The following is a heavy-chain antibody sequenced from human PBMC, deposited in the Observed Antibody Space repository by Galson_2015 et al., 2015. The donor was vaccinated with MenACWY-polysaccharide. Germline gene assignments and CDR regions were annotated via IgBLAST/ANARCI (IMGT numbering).Heavy chain of an antibody. J-gene: IGHJ4*02. CDR3: VLSRDGYNYLRFDS. CDR2: IYSAGNT. Sequence: SLRLSCAASGFTVSNNYMSWVRQAPGKGLEWISVIYSAGNTYYADSVKGRFTISRDNSKNTLYLQMNSLRAEDTAVYCCVLSRDGYNYLRFDSWGQGTLVTVSS. D-gene: IGHD5-24*01. V-gene: IGHV3-53*01. CDR1: GFTVSNNY.